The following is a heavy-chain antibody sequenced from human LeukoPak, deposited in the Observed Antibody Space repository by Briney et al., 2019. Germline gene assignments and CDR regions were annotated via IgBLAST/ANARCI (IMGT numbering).Heavy chain of an antibody. CDR3: ARDLYRIVVVPHYFDY. CDR2: IKKDGSEK. D-gene: IGHD3-22*01. J-gene: IGHJ4*02. CDR1: GFTFDDYG. V-gene: IGHV3-7*01. Sequence: GGSLRLSCAASGFTFDDYGMNWVRQAPGKGLEWVANIKKDGSEKYYVDSVKGRFTISRDNAKNSLYLQMNSLRAEDTAVYYCARDLYRIVVVPHYFDYWGQGTLVTVSS.